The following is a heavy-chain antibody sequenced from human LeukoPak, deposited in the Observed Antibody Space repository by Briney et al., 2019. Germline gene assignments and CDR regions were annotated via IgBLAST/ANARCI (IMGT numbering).Heavy chain of an antibody. CDR2: INPSGGST. V-gene: IGHV1-46*01. Sequence: ASVKVSCKASGYTFTSYYMHWVRQAPGQGLEWMGIINPSGGSTSYAQKFQGRVTMTRDTSTSTVYMELSSLRSEDTAVYYCARTYCSSTSCYASPPDYWGQGTLVTVSS. CDR1: GYTFTSYY. J-gene: IGHJ4*02. D-gene: IGHD2-2*01. CDR3: ARTYCSSTSCYASPPDY.